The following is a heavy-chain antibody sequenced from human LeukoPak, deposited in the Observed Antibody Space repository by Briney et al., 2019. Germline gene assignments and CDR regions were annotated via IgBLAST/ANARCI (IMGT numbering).Heavy chain of an antibody. V-gene: IGHV1-18*01. CDR1: GYTFTDSG. CDR2: ISAYNGNT. J-gene: IGHJ4*02. D-gene: IGHD3-22*01. Sequence: ASVKVSCKASGYTFTDSGINWVRQAPGQGLEWMGWISAYNGNTHYAQNLQGRVTMTTDKSTSTAYMELRSLRSDDTAVYYCAKDLYYYESSGYYGEYWGQGTLVTVSS. CDR3: AKDLYYYESSGYYGEY.